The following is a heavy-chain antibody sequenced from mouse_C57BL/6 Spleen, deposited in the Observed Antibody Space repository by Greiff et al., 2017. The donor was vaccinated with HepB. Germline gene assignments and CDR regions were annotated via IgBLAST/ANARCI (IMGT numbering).Heavy chain of an antibody. CDR3: ARGGVFYYDYDEFAY. V-gene: IGHV5-4*01. CDR2: ISDGGSYT. CDR1: GFTFSSYA. J-gene: IGHJ3*01. D-gene: IGHD2-4*01. Sequence: EVQLVESGGGLVKPGGSLKLSCAASGFTFSSYAMSWVRQTPEKRLEWVATISDGGSYTYYPDNVKGRFTISRDNAKNNLYLQMSHLKSEDTAMYYCARGGVFYYDYDEFAYWGQGTLVTVSA.